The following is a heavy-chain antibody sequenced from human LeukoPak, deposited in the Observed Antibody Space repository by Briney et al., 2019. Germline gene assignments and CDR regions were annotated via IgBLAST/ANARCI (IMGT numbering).Heavy chain of an antibody. CDR2: ISSSSITI. CDR3: ARDREDYYDSSGYGD. Sequence: PGGSLRLSCAASGFTFSSYSMNWVRQAPGVGLEGVSYISSSSITIYYGDSVKGRFTIYRENAKNSLYLQMNSLRAEDTAVYYCARDREDYYDSSGYGDWGQGTLVTVSS. J-gene: IGHJ4*02. V-gene: IGHV3-48*01. D-gene: IGHD3-22*01. CDR1: GFTFSSYS.